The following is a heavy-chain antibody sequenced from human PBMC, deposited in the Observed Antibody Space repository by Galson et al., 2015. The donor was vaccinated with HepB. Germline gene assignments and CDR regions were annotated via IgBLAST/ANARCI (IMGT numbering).Heavy chain of an antibody. CDR3: ARGFYYDSSSYWQNWFDP. CDR1: GYTFTSYD. J-gene: IGHJ5*02. Sequence: SVKVSCKASGYTFTSYDINWVRQATGQGLEWMGWINPNTGYTASAQKFQGRVTITADESTSTAYMELSRLRSEDTAIYYCARGFYYDSSSYWQNWFDPWGQGTLVTVSS. CDR2: INPNTGYT. D-gene: IGHD3-22*01. V-gene: IGHV1-8*01.